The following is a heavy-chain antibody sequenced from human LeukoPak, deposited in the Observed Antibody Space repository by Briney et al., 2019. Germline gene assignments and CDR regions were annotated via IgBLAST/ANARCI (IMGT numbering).Heavy chain of an antibody. Sequence: GGSLRLSCAASGFTFSSYSMNWVRQAPGKGLEWVGFIRSKGYGGTPGYAASVRGRFTVSRDDSKGIAYLQMSSLKTEDTAVYYCARAGKRDIVVVPAAHDYWGQGTLVTVSS. CDR1: GFTFSSYS. CDR2: IRSKGYGGTP. J-gene: IGHJ4*02. V-gene: IGHV3-49*04. D-gene: IGHD2-2*01. CDR3: ARAGKRDIVVVPAAHDY.